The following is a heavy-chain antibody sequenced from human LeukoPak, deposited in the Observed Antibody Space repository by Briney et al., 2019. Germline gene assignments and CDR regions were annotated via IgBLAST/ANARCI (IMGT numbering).Heavy chain of an antibody. CDR2: IYYSGST. CDR1: GGSISSYY. V-gene: IGHV4-59*01. CDR3: AVMITFGGVIIGDY. D-gene: IGHD3-16*01. Sequence: PSETLPLTCTVSGGSISSYYWSWIRQPPGKGLEWIGYIYYSGSTNYNPSLKSRVTISVDTSKNQFSLKLSSVTAADTAVYYCAVMITFGGVIIGDYWGQGTLVTVSS. J-gene: IGHJ4*02.